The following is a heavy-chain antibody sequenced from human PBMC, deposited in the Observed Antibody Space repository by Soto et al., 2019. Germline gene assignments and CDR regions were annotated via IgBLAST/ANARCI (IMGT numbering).Heavy chain of an antibody. J-gene: IGHJ6*02. Sequence: PGRSLRLSCAASAFTFSSYETNWVRQAPGKGLEWVSYISSSGSTIYYADSVKGRFTISRDNAKNSLYLQMNSLRAEDTAVYYCARENDYDSSGYYYVADYYYYGMDVWGQGTTVTVSS. D-gene: IGHD3-22*01. CDR2: ISSSGSTI. CDR3: ARENDYDSSGYYYVADYYYYGMDV. V-gene: IGHV3-48*03. CDR1: AFTFSSYE.